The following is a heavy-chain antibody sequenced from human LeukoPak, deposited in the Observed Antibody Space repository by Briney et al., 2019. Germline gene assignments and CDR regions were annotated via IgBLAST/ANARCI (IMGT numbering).Heavy chain of an antibody. CDR1: RFTFSSYA. Sequence: GGSLRLSCAASRFTFSSYAMHWVRQAPGKGLEWVAVISYDGSNKYYADSVKGRFTISRDNSKNTLYLQMNSLRAEDTAVYYCAKSSGYYIANLYYFDYWGQGTLVTVSS. J-gene: IGHJ4*02. V-gene: IGHV3-30-3*02. CDR3: AKSSGYYIANLYYFDY. CDR2: ISYDGSNK. D-gene: IGHD3-22*01.